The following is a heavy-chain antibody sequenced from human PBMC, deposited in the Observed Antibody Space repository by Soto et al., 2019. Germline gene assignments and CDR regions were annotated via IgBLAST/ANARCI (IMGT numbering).Heavy chain of an antibody. D-gene: IGHD1-1*01. Sequence: QVQLVQSGAEVKKPGASVKVSCKASGYTFTSYAMHWVRQAPGQRLEWMGWINAGNGNTKYSQKFQGRVTITRDTSASTGYMELSSLRSEDTAVYYCASLDRGAAPFDYWGQGTLVTVSS. CDR2: INAGNGNT. J-gene: IGHJ4*02. V-gene: IGHV1-3*01. CDR1: GYTFTSYA. CDR3: ASLDRGAAPFDY.